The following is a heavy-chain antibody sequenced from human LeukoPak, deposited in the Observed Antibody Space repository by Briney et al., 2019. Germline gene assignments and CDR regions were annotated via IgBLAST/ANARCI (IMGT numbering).Heavy chain of an antibody. J-gene: IGHJ3*02. CDR3: ARGYDYVWGSYREVVNAFDI. D-gene: IGHD3-16*02. Sequence: GASVKVSCKASGYTFTSYYMHWVRQAPGQGLEWMGIINPSGGSTSYAQKFQGRVTMTRDMSTGTVYMELSSLRSEDTAVYYCARGYDYVWGSYREVVNAFDIWGQGTMVTVSS. V-gene: IGHV1-46*01. CDR2: INPSGGST. CDR1: GYTFTSYY.